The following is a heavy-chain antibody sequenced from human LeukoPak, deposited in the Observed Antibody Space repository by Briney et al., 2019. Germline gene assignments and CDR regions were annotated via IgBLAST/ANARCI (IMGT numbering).Heavy chain of an antibody. CDR3: AKGGGGYSYGGAFDY. Sequence: GESLRLSCAASGFTFSSYAMSWVRQAPGKGLEWVSAISGSGGSTYYADSVKGRFTISRDNSKNTLYLQMNSLRAEDTAVYYCAKGGGGYSYGGAFDYWGQGTLVTVSS. D-gene: IGHD5-18*01. J-gene: IGHJ4*02. CDR1: GFTFSSYA. V-gene: IGHV3-23*01. CDR2: ISGSGGST.